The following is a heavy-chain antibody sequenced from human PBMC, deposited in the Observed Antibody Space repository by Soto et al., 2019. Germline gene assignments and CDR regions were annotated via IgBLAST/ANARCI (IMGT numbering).Heavy chain of an antibody. J-gene: IGHJ3*02. V-gene: IGHV3-23*01. CDR1: GFTFSSYA. Sequence: GGSLRLSCAASGFTFSSYAMSWVRQAPGKGLEWVSAISGSGGSTYYADSVKGRFTISRDNSKNTLYLQMNSLRAEDTAVYYCANTDFYDYIWGSYRTDAFDIWGQGTMVTVSS. CDR3: ANTDFYDYIWGSYRTDAFDI. D-gene: IGHD3-16*02. CDR2: ISGSGGST.